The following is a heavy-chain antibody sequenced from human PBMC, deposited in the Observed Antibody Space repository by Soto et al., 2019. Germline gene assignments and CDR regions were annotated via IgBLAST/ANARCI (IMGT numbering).Heavy chain of an antibody. V-gene: IGHV3-30-3*01. J-gene: IGHJ6*02. Sequence: PGGSLRLSCAASGFTFSSYAMHWVRQAPGKGLEWVAVISYDGSNKYYADSVKGRFTISRDNSKNTLYLQMNSLRAEDTAVYYCTRGGLRFLECLAYGMDVWGQGTTVTVSS. D-gene: IGHD3-3*01. CDR2: ISYDGSNK. CDR3: TRGGLRFLECLAYGMDV. CDR1: GFTFSSYA.